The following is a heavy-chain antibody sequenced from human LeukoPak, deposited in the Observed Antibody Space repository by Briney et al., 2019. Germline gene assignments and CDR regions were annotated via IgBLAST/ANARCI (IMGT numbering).Heavy chain of an antibody. D-gene: IGHD3-22*01. CDR1: GFTFSSFW. CDR3: ARDQTSFYYDSSGFAY. J-gene: IGHJ4*02. V-gene: IGHV3-7*01. Sequence: GGTLRLSCAGSGFTFSSFWMSWVRQAPGKGLEWVANIKEDESEIYYVDSVKGRFTISRDNAKNSLYLQMNSLRAEGTAVYYCARDQTSFYYDSSGFAYWGQGALVTVSS. CDR2: IKEDESEI.